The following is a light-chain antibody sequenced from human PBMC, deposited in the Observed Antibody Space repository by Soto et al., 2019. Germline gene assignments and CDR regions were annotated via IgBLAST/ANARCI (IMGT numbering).Light chain of an antibody. J-gene: IGKJ1*01. Sequence: DIQMTQFPSTLSASVGDRVTITCRASQTISGYLAWYQQKPGKAPKVLIYGASTLESGVPARFSGSGSGTDFTLTISSPQPDDFATYYCQQYNSLWTFGQGTKVEVK. CDR3: QQYNSLWT. CDR2: GAS. V-gene: IGKV1-5*01. CDR1: QTISGY.